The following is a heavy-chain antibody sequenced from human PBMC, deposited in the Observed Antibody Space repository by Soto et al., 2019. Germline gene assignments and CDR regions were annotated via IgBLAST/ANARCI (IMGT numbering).Heavy chain of an antibody. Sequence: SVKVSCKASGGTFSSYAISWVRQAPGQGLEWMGGIIPIFGTANYAQKFQGRVTITADKSTSTAYMELSSLRSEDTAVYYCARGYDFWSGYPPYYYGMDVWGQGTTVTVSS. CDR1: GGTFSSYA. CDR2: IIPIFGTA. V-gene: IGHV1-69*06. CDR3: ARGYDFWSGYPPYYYGMDV. J-gene: IGHJ6*02. D-gene: IGHD3-3*01.